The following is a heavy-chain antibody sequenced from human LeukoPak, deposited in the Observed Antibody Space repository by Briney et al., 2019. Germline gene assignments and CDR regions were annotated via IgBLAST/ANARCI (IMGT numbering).Heavy chain of an antibody. CDR2: ISSSGSAI. D-gene: IGHD6-6*01. V-gene: IGHV3-48*03. CDR3: AKAPGSSIAASYYFDY. J-gene: IGHJ4*02. CDR1: GFTFSSYE. Sequence: GGSLRLSCAASGFTFSSYEMNWVRQAPGKGLEWVSYISSSGSAIFYADSVKGRFTISRDNAKNSLYLQMNSLRAEDTALYYCAKAPGSSIAASYYFDYWGQGTLVTVSS.